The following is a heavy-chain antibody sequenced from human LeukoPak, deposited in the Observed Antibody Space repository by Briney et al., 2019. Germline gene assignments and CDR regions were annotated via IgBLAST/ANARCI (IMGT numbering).Heavy chain of an antibody. D-gene: IGHD6-6*01. CDR3: ARGAAPHYSDY. V-gene: IGHV4-59*11. Sequence: PSETLSLTCTVSGGSIRSHCWSWVRQPPGKGLEWIGYIYLSGSTNYNPSLKSRVTISMGTSENQFSLKLSSVTAADTAVYYCARGAAPHYSDYWGQGTLVTVSS. J-gene: IGHJ4*02. CDR2: IYLSGST. CDR1: GGSIRSHC.